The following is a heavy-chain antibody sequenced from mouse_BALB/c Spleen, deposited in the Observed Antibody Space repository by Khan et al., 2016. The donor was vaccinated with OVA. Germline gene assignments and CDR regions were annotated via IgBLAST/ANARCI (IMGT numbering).Heavy chain of an antibody. Sequence: EVELVESGGGVVKPGGSLKLSCSASGFTFSSFAMSWVRQTPERRLEWVATISTGGHYTFYPDSVKGRFTISRDNARNTLYLQMSSLRYEATAMYYCTSSFVDYYAIDCWGQGTSVTVSS. V-gene: IGHV5-9-3*01. CDR3: TSSFVDYYAIDC. J-gene: IGHJ4*01. CDR2: ISTGGHYT. CDR1: GFTFSSFA.